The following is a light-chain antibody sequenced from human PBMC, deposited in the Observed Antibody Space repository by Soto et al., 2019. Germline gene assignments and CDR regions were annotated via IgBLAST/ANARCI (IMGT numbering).Light chain of an antibody. CDR3: QQYNSYSYT. CDR1: QSISSW. V-gene: IGKV1-5*01. Sequence: DIQMTQSPSTLSASVGDRVTITCRASQSISSWLAWYQQKPGKAPKLLIYVASSLESGVPSRFSGSGSGTEFTLTTSSLQPDDFATYYCQQYNSYSYTFGQGTKLEIK. CDR2: VAS. J-gene: IGKJ2*01.